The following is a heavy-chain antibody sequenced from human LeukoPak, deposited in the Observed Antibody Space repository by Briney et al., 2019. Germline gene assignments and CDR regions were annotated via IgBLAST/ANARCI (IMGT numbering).Heavy chain of an antibody. J-gene: IGHJ3*02. V-gene: IGHV5-51*01. CDR1: GYSFTSYW. Sequence: KLGESLKISCKGSGYSFTSYWIGWVRQMPGKGPEWMGIIYPGDSDTRYSPSFQGQVTISADKSISTAYLQWSSLKASDTAMYYCARLVYYDSSGYYSYDAFDIWGQGTMVTVSS. D-gene: IGHD3-22*01. CDR3: ARLVYYDSSGYYSYDAFDI. CDR2: IYPGDSDT.